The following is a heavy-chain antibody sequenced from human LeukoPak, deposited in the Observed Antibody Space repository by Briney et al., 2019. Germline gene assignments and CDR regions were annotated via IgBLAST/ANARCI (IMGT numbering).Heavy chain of an antibody. Sequence: GGSLRLSRAASGFTFSTSAHYWVRQALGMGLKYVSGISSNGGSTYYANSVKGRFTISRDNSKNTLYLQMGSLRAEDMAVYYCARDPWSEGSTAEFDYWGQGTLVTVSS. CDR3: ARDPWSEGSTAEFDY. CDR2: ISSNGGST. V-gene: IGHV3-64*01. D-gene: IGHD3-3*01. CDR1: GFTFSTSA. J-gene: IGHJ4*02.